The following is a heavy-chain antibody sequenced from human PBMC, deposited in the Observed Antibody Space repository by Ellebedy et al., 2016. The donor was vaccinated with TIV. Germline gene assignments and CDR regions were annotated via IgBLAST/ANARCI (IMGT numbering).Heavy chain of an antibody. CDR1: GGSISNSDYY. CDR3: ARDPALPRGRFDT. J-gene: IGHJ5*02. Sequence: MPSETLSLTCTVSGGSISNSDYYWNWIRQPPGKGLEWIGSIYYSGSAYYNPSLKSRVTVSVDPSKNQFSLNLNSVTAADTAVYYCARDPALPRGRFDTWGQGTLVTVSS. CDR2: IYYSGSA. V-gene: IGHV4-39*07.